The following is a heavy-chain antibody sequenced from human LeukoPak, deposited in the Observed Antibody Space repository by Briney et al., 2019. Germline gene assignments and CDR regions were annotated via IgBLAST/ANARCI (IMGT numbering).Heavy chain of an antibody. D-gene: IGHD6-13*01. Sequence: SETQSLTCTVSGGSISSYYWSWIRQPPGKGLEWIGYIYYSGTTNYNPSLKSRVTISVDTSKNQFSLKLSSVTAADTAVYYCARGVYIAAAQYAYWGQGTLVTVSS. J-gene: IGHJ4*02. CDR2: IYYSGTT. V-gene: IGHV4-59*01. CDR1: GGSISSYY. CDR3: ARGVYIAAAQYAY.